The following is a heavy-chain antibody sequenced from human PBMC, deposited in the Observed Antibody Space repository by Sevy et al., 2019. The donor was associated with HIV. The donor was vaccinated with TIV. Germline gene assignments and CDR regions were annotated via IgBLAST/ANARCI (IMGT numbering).Heavy chain of an antibody. D-gene: IGHD6-13*01. CDR2: LKSDVYGGTV. J-gene: IGHJ4*02. CDR1: GFTFGDYC. Sequence: GGSLRLSCTASGFTFGDYCMSWVRQAPGKGLEWVAFLKSDVYGGTVDHAASVRGRFVISRDDSKTIAYPQMNDLKTEDTGVYYCTRWKAAQSIFDYWGQVALVTVSS. CDR3: TRWKAAQSIFDY. V-gene: IGHV3-49*04.